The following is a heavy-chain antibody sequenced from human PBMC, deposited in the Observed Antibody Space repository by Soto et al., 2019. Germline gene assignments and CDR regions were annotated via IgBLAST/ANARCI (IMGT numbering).Heavy chain of an antibody. J-gene: IGHJ6*03. V-gene: IGHV4-34*01. CDR2: INHSGST. CDR3: ARGTGLRYMDV. D-gene: IGHD5-12*01. CDR1: GGSFSGYY. Sequence: SETLSLTCAVYGGSFSGYYWSWIRQPPGKGLEWIGEINHSGSTNYNPSLKSRVTISVDTSKNQFSLKLSSVTAADTAVYYCARGTGLRYMDVWGKGTTVTVSS.